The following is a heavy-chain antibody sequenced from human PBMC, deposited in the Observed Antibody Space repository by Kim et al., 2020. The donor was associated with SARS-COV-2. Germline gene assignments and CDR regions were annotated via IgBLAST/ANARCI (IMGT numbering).Heavy chain of an antibody. CDR3: ATLALRIEYRPLNFDY. CDR1: GFTFSSYA. J-gene: IGHJ4*02. CDR2: ISYDGSNK. Sequence: GGSLRLSCAASGFTFSSYAMHWVRQAPGKGLEWVAVISYDGSNKYYADSVKGRFTISRDNSKNTLYLQMNSLRAEDTAVYYCATLALRIEYRPLNFDYWGQGTLVTVSS. V-gene: IGHV3-30-3*01. D-gene: IGHD5-12*01.